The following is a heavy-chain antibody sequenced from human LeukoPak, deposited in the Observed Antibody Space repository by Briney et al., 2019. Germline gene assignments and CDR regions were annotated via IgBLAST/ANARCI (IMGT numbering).Heavy chain of an antibody. J-gene: IGHJ4*02. CDR1: GGSISSYY. CDR3: ARVRRYYFDY. CDR2: IYYSGST. Sequence: SETLSLTCTVSGGSISSYYWGWIRQPPGKGLEWIGSIYYSGSTYYNPSLKSRVTISVDTSKNQFSLKLSSVTAADTAVYYCARVRRYYFDYWGQGTLVTVSS. V-gene: IGHV4-39*07.